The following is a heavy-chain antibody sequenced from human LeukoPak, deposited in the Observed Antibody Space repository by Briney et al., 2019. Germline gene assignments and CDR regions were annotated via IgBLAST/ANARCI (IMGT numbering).Heavy chain of an antibody. V-gene: IGHV3-74*01. Sequence: GGSLRLSCAASGFTFSSYWMHWVRQAPGKGLVWVSRINSGGSSTSYADSVKGRFTISRDNAKNTLYLQMNSLRAEDTAVYYCARGARPRYCSSTSCYITGAFDIWGPGTMVTVSS. D-gene: IGHD2-2*02. CDR3: ARGARPRYCSSTSCYITGAFDI. CDR2: INSGGSST. CDR1: GFTFSSYW. J-gene: IGHJ3*02.